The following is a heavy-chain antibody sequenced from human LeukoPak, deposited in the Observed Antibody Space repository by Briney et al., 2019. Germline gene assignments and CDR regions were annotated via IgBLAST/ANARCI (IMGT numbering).Heavy chain of an antibody. CDR1: GFPFSSYA. Sequence: PGGSLRLSCAASGFPFSSYAMYWVRQAPGKGLVWVARIHGDGDNISYADSVRGRFTISRDNAKDTLYLHMNNLRPEDTAVYYCARAQVGAPTDLWGQGTLVTVSS. J-gene: IGHJ5*02. CDR3: ARAQVGAPTDL. CDR2: IHGDGDNI. D-gene: IGHD1-26*01. V-gene: IGHV3-74*01.